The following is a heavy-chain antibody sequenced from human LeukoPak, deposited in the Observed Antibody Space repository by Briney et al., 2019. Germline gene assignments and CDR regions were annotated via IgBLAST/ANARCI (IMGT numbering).Heavy chain of an antibody. CDR3: ARQWELLSYFDY. V-gene: IGHV4-39*01. J-gene: IGHJ4*02. CDR1: GGSISSYS. D-gene: IGHD1-26*01. CDR2: IYYSGNT. Sequence: SETLSLTCTVSGGSISSYSWGWIRQPPGKGLEWIGSIYYSGNTYYNPSLKSRVTISVDTSKNQFSLKLSSVTAADTAVYYCARQWELLSYFDYWGQGTLVTVSS.